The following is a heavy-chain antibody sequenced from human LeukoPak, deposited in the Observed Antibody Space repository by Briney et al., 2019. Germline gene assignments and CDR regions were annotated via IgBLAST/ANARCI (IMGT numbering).Heavy chain of an antibody. V-gene: IGHV3-74*01. CDR2: INSDGTNT. J-gene: IGHJ4*02. D-gene: IGHD5-18*01. CDR3: LAGGRGNTYGYFDY. Sequence: GGSLRLSCAASGFTLSGYWMHWVRQAPGKGLAWVSHINSDGTNTRYADSVKGRFTISRDNAKNTLYLQMNSLTAEDTAVYYCLAGGRGNTYGYFDYWGQGTLVTVSP. CDR1: GFTLSGYW.